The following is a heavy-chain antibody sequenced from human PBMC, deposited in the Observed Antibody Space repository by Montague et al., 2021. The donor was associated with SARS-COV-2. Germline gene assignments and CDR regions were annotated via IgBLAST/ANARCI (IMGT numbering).Heavy chain of an antibody. D-gene: IGHD2-2*01. CDR1: GGSFSGYY. CDR2: INHSGST. CDR3: ARARQDVVVPALGIGAYYYYYYMDV. V-gene: IGHV4-34*01. J-gene: IGHJ6*03. Sequence: ETQSLTCAVYGGSFSGYYWSWIRQPPGKGLEWIGEINHSGSTNYNPSLKSRVTISVDTSKNQFSLKLSSVTAADTAVYYCARARQDVVVPALGIGAYYYYYYMDVWGKGTTVTVSS.